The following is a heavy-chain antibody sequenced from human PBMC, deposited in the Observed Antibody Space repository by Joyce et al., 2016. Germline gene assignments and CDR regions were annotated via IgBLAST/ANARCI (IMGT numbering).Heavy chain of an antibody. CDR3: AGDSSNKKIDQ. D-gene: IGHD1/OR15-1a*01. V-gene: IGHV3-33*01. J-gene: IGHJ4*02. CDR1: GFIFRSHG. Sequence: QVQLVESGGGVVQPGRSLRLSCVVSGFIFRSHGMHWVRQAPSKGLDGVAVIWFDGSNEYYPDAVKGRFTISRDNSKNALYLQMNSLRAEDTAVYYCAGDSSNKKIDQWGQGTQVTVSS. CDR2: IWFDGSNE.